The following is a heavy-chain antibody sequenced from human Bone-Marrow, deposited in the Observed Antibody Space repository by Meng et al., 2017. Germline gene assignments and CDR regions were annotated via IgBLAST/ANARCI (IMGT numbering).Heavy chain of an antibody. CDR2: IYTSGST. CDR3: ARDLLGHLDTAMVTDY. Sequence: SETLSLTCTVSGGSISSYFWTWIRQPAGKGLEWIGRIYTSGSTNYNPSLKSRVTMSVDTSKNQFSLKLSSVTAADTAVYYCARDLLGHLDTAMVTDYWGQGTLVTVSS. D-gene: IGHD5-18*01. V-gene: IGHV4-4*07. J-gene: IGHJ4*02. CDR1: GGSISSYF.